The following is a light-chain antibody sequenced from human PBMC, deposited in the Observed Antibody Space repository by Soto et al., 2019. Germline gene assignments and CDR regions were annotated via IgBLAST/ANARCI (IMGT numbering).Light chain of an antibody. CDR3: QVWDSSSDHLYV. J-gene: IGLJ1*01. V-gene: IGLV3-21*02. CDR1: NIGSKS. CDR2: DDS. Sequence: SYELTQPPSVSVAPGQTARITCGGNNIGSKSVHWYQQKPGQAPVLVVYDDSDRHSGIPERFSGSNSGNTATLTISRVEAGDEADYYCQVWDSSSDHLYVFGTGTKVTVL.